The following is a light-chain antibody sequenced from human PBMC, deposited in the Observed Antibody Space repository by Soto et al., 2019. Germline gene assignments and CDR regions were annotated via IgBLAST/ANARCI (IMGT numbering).Light chain of an antibody. J-gene: IGKJ4*01. V-gene: IGKV3-11*01. CDR3: QQRVNWPHT. CDR1: QSVSDY. Sequence: VLTQSPARLSLSPGERATLSCRAGQSVSDYLAWYQQKPGQPPRLLFFDASNRATGVPDRFSAGGSGTDFTLIIISPEPEDFAVDYCQQRVNWPHTFCGGTKVEI. CDR2: DAS.